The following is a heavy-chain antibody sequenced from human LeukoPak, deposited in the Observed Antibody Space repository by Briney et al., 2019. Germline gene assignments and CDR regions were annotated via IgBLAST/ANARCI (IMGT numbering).Heavy chain of an antibody. CDR1: GGSFSGYY. CDR3: ASTLHSGYGDYFDY. Sequence: PSETLSLTCAVSGGSFSGYYWNWIRQAPGKGLEWIGEINHVGDINYNPSLKSRVTISKNPFSLKLTSVTAADTAVYYCASTLHSGYGDYFDYWGQGTLVTVSS. CDR2: INHVGDI. V-gene: IGHV4-34*01. J-gene: IGHJ4*02. D-gene: IGHD3-22*01.